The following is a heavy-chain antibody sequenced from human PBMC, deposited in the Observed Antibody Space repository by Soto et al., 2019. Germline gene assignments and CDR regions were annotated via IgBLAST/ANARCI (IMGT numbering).Heavy chain of an antibody. Sequence: GGSLRLSCAASGFTFSSYGMHWVRQAPGKGLEWVAVIWYDGSNKYYADSVKGRFTISRDNSKNTLYLQMNSLRAEDTAVYYCARDIRFLEWLLSNYYYGMDVWGQGTTVTVSS. V-gene: IGHV3-33*01. D-gene: IGHD3-3*01. CDR2: IWYDGSNK. CDR3: ARDIRFLEWLLSNYYYGMDV. J-gene: IGHJ6*02. CDR1: GFTFSSYG.